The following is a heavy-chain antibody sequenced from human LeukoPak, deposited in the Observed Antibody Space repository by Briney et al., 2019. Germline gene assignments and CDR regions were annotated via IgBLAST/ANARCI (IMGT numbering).Heavy chain of an antibody. Sequence: VASVKVSCKASGGTFSSYAISWVRQAPGQGREWMGRIIPILGIANYAQKFQGRVTITADKSTSTAYMELSSLRSEDTAVYYCARAGYSSSWIDYYYYGMDVWGQGTTVTVSS. V-gene: IGHV1-69*04. J-gene: IGHJ6*02. CDR1: GGTFSSYA. CDR3: ARAGYSSSWIDYYYYGMDV. D-gene: IGHD6-13*01. CDR2: IIPILGIA.